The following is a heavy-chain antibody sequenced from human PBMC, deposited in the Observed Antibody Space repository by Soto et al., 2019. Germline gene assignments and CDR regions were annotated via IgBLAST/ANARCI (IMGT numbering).Heavy chain of an antibody. CDR2: INHSGST. CDR1: GGSFSGYY. CDR3: AVGGATADDY. J-gene: IGHJ4*02. V-gene: IGHV4-34*01. D-gene: IGHD1-26*01. Sequence: SETLSLTCAVYGGSFSGYYWSWIRRPPGKGLEWIGEINHSGSTNYNPSLKSRVTISVDTSKNQFSLKLSSVTAADTAVYYCAVGGATADDYWGQGTLVTVSS.